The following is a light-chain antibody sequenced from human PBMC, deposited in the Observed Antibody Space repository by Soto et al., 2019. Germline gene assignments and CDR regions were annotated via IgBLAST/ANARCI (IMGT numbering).Light chain of an antibody. CDR1: DSDVGGYDY. Sequence: QSALTQPASVSGSPGQSITISCTGTDSDVGGYDYVSWYQQHPGKAPALIIYEVSYRPSGVSHRFSGSKSGNTASLTISGLQAEDEADYYCASYTSSSTSVIFGRGTKLTVL. V-gene: IGLV2-14*01. CDR3: ASYTSSSTSVI. J-gene: IGLJ2*01. CDR2: EVS.